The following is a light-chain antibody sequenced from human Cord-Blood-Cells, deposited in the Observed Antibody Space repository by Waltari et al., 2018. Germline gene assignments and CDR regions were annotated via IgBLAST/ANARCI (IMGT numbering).Light chain of an antibody. J-gene: IGKJ5*01. V-gene: IGKV3-11*01. CDR3: QQRSNGPPIT. CDR1: QSVSSY. CDR2: DAS. Sequence: EIVLTQSPATLSLSPGERATLSCRASQSVSSYLAWYQPKPGQAPRLLIYDASNRATGIPARFSGSGSGTDFTLTLSSLEPEYFAVYYCQQRSNGPPITFGQGTRLEIK.